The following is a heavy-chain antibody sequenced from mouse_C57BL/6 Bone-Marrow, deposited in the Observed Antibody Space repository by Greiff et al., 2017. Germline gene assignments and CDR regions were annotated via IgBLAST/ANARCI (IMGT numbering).Heavy chain of an antibody. D-gene: IGHD1-1*01. J-gene: IGHJ3*01. CDR1: GFTFNTYA. CDR2: IRSKSSNYAT. V-gene: IGHV10-3*01. CDR3: VREGFYYGSSYGCAY. Sequence: EVQVVESGGGLVQPKGSLKLSCAASGFTFNTYAMHWVRQAPGKGLEWVARIRSKSSNYATYYADSVKDRFTISRDDSQSMLYLQMNNLKTEDTAMYYCVREGFYYGSSYGCAYWGQGTLVTVSA.